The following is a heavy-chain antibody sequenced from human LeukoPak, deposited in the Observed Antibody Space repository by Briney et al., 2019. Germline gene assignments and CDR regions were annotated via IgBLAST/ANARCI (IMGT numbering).Heavy chain of an antibody. V-gene: IGHV3-11*01. D-gene: IGHD6-13*01. CDR3: ARVSSSSWYSYYYYYYMDV. CDR1: GFTFSDYY. Sequence: GGSLRPSCAASGFTFSDYYMSWIRQAPGKGLEWVSYISSSGSTIYYADSVKGRFTISRDNAKNSLYLQMNSLRAEDTAVHYCARVSSSSWYSYYYYYYMDVWGKGTTVTVSS. J-gene: IGHJ6*03. CDR2: ISSSGSTI.